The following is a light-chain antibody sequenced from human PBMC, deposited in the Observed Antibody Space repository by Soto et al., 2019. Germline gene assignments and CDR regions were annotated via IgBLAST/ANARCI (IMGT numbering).Light chain of an antibody. CDR3: QQSYSTPLT. CDR1: QSISSY. CDR2: AAS. J-gene: IGKJ4*01. V-gene: IGKV1-39*01. Sequence: DIQMTQSPSSLSASVGDRVTITCRASQSISSYLNWYQQKPGKAPKLLIYAASSLQSGVPSRFSGSGSGTDFTLTIRSLKPEDFANYYCQQSYSTPLTFGGGTKVEIK.